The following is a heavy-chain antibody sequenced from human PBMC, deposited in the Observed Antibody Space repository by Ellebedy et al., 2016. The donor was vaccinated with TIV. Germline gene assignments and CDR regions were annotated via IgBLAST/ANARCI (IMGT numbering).Heavy chain of an antibody. J-gene: IGHJ4*02. CDR3: ARAVGSWGTGAPY. Sequence: GESLKISCAASGFTFSSCAMTWVRQSPGKGLEWVSSIRSTGSDKYYAESVKGRFTISRDNAQNTLFLQMNSLRVEDTAVYYCARAVGSWGTGAPYWGQGTLVSVSS. CDR1: GFTFSSCA. V-gene: IGHV3-21*06. D-gene: IGHD3-16*01. CDR2: IRSTGSDK.